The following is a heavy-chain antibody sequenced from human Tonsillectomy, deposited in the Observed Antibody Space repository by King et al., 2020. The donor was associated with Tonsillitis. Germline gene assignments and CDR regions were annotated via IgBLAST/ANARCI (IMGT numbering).Heavy chain of an antibody. Sequence: TLKESGPVLVKPPETLTLTCTVSGFSLSDDRVGVTWIRQPPGKALEWLAHIFSNDDKSYSTSLKSRLTISKDTSKSQVVLNLTNMDPVDTATYYSVRVPSRLLIAFDYWGQGTLVPVSS. CDR3: VRVPSRLLIAFDY. D-gene: IGHD2-15*01. CDR1: GFSLSDDRVG. CDR2: IFSNDDK. J-gene: IGHJ4*02. V-gene: IGHV2-26*01.